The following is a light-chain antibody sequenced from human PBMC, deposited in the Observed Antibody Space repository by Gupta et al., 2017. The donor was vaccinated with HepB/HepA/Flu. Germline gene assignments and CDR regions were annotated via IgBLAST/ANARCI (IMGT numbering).Light chain of an antibody. CDR1: SLRSYY. J-gene: IGLJ2*01. V-gene: IGLV3-19*01. Sequence: SSELTQDPAVSVALGQTVRITCQGDSLRSYYASWYQQKPGQAPVLVIYGKNNRPSGIPDRFSGSSSGNKASLTITGAQAEDEADYYCNSRDSSGNHPVFGGGTKLTVL. CDR3: NSRDSSGNHPV. CDR2: GKN.